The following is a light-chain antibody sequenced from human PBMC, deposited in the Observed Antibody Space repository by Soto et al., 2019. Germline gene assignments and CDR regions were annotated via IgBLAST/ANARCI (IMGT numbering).Light chain of an antibody. Sequence: EIVMTQSPATLSVSPGERATFSCWASQSVSSNLAWYQQKPGQAPRLLIYDASTRATGIPARFSGSGSETDFTLTISGLQSEDFAVYSCQQYHNWPITFGQGTRLEIK. V-gene: IGKV3D-15*01. CDR2: DAS. CDR3: QQYHNWPIT. J-gene: IGKJ5*01. CDR1: QSVSSN.